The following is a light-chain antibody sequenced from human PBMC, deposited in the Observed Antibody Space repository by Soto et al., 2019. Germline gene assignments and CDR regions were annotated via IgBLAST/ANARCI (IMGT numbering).Light chain of an antibody. J-gene: IGLJ2*01. CDR2: EVS. Sequence: QSALTQPPSASGSPGQSVTISCTGTSRDVGGYNYVSWYQQHPGKAPKLMIYEVSKRPSGVPDRFSGSKSGNTASLTVSGLQAEDEADYYCSSYAGSNNFVFGGGTKLPVL. V-gene: IGLV2-8*01. CDR1: SRDVGGYNY. CDR3: SSYAGSNNFV.